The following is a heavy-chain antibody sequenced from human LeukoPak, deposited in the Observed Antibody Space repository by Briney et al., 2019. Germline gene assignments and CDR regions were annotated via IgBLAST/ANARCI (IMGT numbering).Heavy chain of an antibody. J-gene: IGHJ6*02. V-gene: IGHV3-21*01. CDR3: ARDGPTGGMDV. Sequence: GGSLRLSCAASGFSFSTYSMNCVRQAPGKGLEWVSSISSSSSYISYADSVKGRFTISRDNAKNSLYLQVNSLRAEDTAVYYCARDGPTGGMDVWGQGTTVTVSS. CDR2: ISSSSSYI. CDR1: GFSFSTYS.